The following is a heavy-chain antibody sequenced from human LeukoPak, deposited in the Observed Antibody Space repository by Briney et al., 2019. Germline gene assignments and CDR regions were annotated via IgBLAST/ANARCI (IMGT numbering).Heavy chain of an antibody. V-gene: IGHV4-4*07. CDR3: ARHSHCACYFFDF. Sequence: SETLSLTCSVSSDSISTYDWSWIRQPAGKGLEWLGQIFTSGSATYNPSLKSRLTISVDTSKNQVSLKLSSVTAADTAIYYCARHSHCACYFFDFWGRGTVVTVT. D-gene: IGHD2-21*02. J-gene: IGHJ4*02. CDR1: SDSISTYD. CDR2: IFTSGSA.